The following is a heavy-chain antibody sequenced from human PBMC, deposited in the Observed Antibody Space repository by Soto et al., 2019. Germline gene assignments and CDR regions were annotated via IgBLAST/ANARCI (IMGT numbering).Heavy chain of an antibody. CDR3: ATALYYDFWSGFFGYYYYGMDV. J-gene: IGHJ6*02. V-gene: IGHV3-53*01. Sequence: GGSLRLSCAASGFTVSSNYMSWVRQAPGKGLEWVSVIYSGGSTYYADSVKGRFTISRDNSKNTLYLQMNSLRAEDTAVYYCATALYYDFWSGFFGYYYYGMDVWGQGTTVTVSS. CDR2: IYSGGST. CDR1: GFTVSSNY. D-gene: IGHD3-3*01.